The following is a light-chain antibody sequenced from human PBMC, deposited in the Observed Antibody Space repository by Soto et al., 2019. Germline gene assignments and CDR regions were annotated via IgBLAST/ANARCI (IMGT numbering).Light chain of an antibody. J-gene: IGLJ2*01. Sequence: QSALTQPPSVSGTPGQRVSISCSGSRSNIGINAVDWYHQLPGTAPKALIYANNQRPSGVPDRFSGSKSGTSASLAINGPQFDDEAHYCWAGWEDSLNGLFFGGGPK. CDR2: ANN. CDR1: RSNIGINA. V-gene: IGLV1-44*01. CDR3: AGWEDSLNGLF.